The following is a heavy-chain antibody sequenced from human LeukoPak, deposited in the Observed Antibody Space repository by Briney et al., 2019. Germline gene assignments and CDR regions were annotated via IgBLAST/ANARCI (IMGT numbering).Heavy chain of an antibody. V-gene: IGHV3-23*01. CDR2: IKSSGGDT. Sequence: GGSLRLSCAASGFTFSSYWMSWVRQAPGKGLEWVSRIKSSGGDTYYIDSVKGRFTISRDDSRNTLYLQMNSLRAEDTAVYYCERDYRSGNYLPLGYWGQGTLVTVSS. CDR1: GFTFSSYW. J-gene: IGHJ4*02. D-gene: IGHD3-10*01. CDR3: ERDYRSGNYLPLGY.